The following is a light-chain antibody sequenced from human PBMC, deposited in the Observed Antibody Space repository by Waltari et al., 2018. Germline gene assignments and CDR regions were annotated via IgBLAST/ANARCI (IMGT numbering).Light chain of an antibody. CDR1: QSIVVW. V-gene: IGKV1-5*03. Sequence: DIQVTQSPSTLSASVGDRVTITCRASQSIVVWLAWYQQKPGKAPRLLIYKASYLESGVPSRFSGSASGTAFTLTISSLQADDFATYYCLQYNSYPWTFGQGTTVVIK. CDR2: KAS. CDR3: LQYNSYPWT. J-gene: IGKJ1*01.